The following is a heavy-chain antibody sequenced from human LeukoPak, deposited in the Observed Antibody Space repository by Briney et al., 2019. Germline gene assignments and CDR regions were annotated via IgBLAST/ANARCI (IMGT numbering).Heavy chain of an antibody. D-gene: IGHD3-22*01. CDR3: AKVERYYYDSSGYYLY. CDR2: IRGSGGST. V-gene: IGHV3-23*01. J-gene: IGHJ4*02. Sequence: HSGGSLRLSCAASGFTFSSYAMSWVRQAPGKGLEWVSAIRGSGGSTYYADSVKGRFTISRDNSKNTLYLQMNSLRAEDTAVYYCAKVERYYYDSSGYYLYWGQGTLDTVSS. CDR1: GFTFSSYA.